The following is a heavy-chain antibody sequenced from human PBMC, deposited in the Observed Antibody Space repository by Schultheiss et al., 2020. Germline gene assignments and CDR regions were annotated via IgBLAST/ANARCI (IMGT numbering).Heavy chain of an antibody. CDR2: FDPEDGET. J-gene: IGHJ6*02. Sequence: ASVKVSCKVSGSTLTELSMHWVRQAPGKGLEWMGGFDPEDGETIYAQKFQGRVTMTEDTSTDTAYMELSSLRSEDTAVYYCATGLVSWAGYSSSWYLPGGLYYYYGMDVWGQGTTVTFSS. V-gene: IGHV1-24*01. CDR3: ATGLVSWAGYSSSWYLPGGLYYYYGMDV. CDR1: GSTLTELS. D-gene: IGHD6-13*01.